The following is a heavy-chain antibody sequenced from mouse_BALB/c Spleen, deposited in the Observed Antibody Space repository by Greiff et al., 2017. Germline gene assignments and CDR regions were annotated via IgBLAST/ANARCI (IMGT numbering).Heavy chain of an antibody. D-gene: IGHD1-2*01. CDR3: ARGRDYGYLAWFAY. Sequence: EVKLMESGGGLVKPGGSLKLSCAASGFTFSSYAMSWVRQTPEKRLEWVASISSGGSTYYPDSVKGRFTISRDNARNILYLQMSSLRSEDTAMYYCARGRDYGYLAWFAYWGQGTLVTVSA. CDR2: ISSGGST. J-gene: IGHJ3*01. CDR1: GFTFSSYA. V-gene: IGHV5-6-5*01.